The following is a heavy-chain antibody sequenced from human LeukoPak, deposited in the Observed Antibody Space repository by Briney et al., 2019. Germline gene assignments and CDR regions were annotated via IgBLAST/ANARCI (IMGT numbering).Heavy chain of an antibody. D-gene: IGHD2-2*01. Sequence: GGSLRLSCAASGFTFSTYWMNWVRQAPGKGLVWVSRITSDGSSTSSADSVKGRFTISRDNAKNTLYLQMSSLRAEDTAVYYCARGDGYCSSTNCYVAFDIWGQGTMVTVST. CDR2: ITSDGSST. CDR1: GFTFSTYW. CDR3: ARGDGYCSSTNCYVAFDI. V-gene: IGHV3-74*01. J-gene: IGHJ3*02.